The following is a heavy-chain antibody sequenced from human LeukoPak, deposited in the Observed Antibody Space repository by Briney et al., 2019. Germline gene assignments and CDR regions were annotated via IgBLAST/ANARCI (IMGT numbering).Heavy chain of an antibody. V-gene: IGHV3-23*01. Sequence: PPGGSLRLSCAASGFTFSSYAMSWVRQAPGKGLEWVSAISGSGGSTYYADSVKGRFTISRDNSKNTLYLQMNSLRAEDTAVYYCAKDLIIRIVVVTYFPDYWGQGTLVTVSS. CDR3: AKDLIIRIVVVTYFPDY. CDR2: ISGSGGST. J-gene: IGHJ4*02. CDR1: GFTFSSYA. D-gene: IGHD2-21*02.